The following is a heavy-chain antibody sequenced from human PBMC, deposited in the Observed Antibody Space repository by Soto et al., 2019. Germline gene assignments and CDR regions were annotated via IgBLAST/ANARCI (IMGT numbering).Heavy chain of an antibody. V-gene: IGHV1-69*13. CDR1: VGTFSSYA. CDR2: IIPIFGTA. J-gene: IGHJ5*02. CDR3: ARSYFIAVAGSRASWFDP. Sequence: SVKVSCKGSVGTFSSYAISWVRQAPGQGLEWMGGIIPIFGTANYAQKFQGRVTITADESTSTAYMELSSLRSEDTAVYYCARSYFIAVAGSRASWFDPWGQGTLVTVSS. D-gene: IGHD6-19*01.